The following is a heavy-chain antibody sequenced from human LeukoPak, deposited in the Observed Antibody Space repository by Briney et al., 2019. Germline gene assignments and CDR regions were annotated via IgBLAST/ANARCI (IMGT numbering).Heavy chain of an antibody. V-gene: IGHV3-30*02. CDR1: GFTFSDYY. J-gene: IGHJ6*03. CDR2: IRYDGSNK. D-gene: IGHD4-17*01. CDR3: AKGVNGDYYYYYMDV. Sequence: PGGSLRLSCAASGFTFSDYYMSWIRQAPGKGLEWVAFIRYDGSNKYHTDSVKGRFTVSRDNSKNTLYLQMNSLRAEDTAVYYCAKGVNGDYYYYYMDVWGKGTTVTISS.